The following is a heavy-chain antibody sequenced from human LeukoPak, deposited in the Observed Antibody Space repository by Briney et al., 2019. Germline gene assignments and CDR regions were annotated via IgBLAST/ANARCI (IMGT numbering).Heavy chain of an antibody. CDR1: GFTFSSYW. CDR3: TTERGYSYVIWFDP. D-gene: IGHD5-18*01. J-gene: IGHJ5*02. CDR2: IKSKTDGGTT. V-gene: IGHV3-15*01. Sequence: AGGSLRLSCAASGFTFSSYWMSWVRQAPGKGLEWVGRIKSKTDGGTTDYAAPVKGRFTISRDDSKNTLYLQMNSLKTEDTAVYYCTTERGYSYVIWFDPWGQGTLVTVSS.